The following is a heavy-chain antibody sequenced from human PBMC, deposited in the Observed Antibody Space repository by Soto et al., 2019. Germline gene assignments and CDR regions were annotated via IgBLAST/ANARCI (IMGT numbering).Heavy chain of an antibody. D-gene: IGHD5-12*01. CDR3: ARGGGYDSFDY. Sequence: PSETLSLTCTVSGASISYGGFSWSWIRQSPGKGLEWIGYISHLENTYLHPSFKSRLTMSIDRTRNQFSLKLSSVTAADMAVYYCARGGGYDSFDYWGQGVLVTVSS. CDR2: ISHLENT. J-gene: IGHJ4*02. V-gene: IGHV4-30-2*06. CDR1: GASISYGGFS.